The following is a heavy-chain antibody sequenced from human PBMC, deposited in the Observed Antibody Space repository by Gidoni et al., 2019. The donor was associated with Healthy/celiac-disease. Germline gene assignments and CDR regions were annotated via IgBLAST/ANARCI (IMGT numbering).Heavy chain of an antibody. Sequence: QVQLVQSGAEVKKPGASVKVSCKASGYTFTSYGISWVRQSPGQGLEWIGWISAYNGNTNYAQKLQGRVTMTTDTSTSTAYMELRSLRSDDTAVYYCARDYYDILTGEGPWFDPWGQGTLVTVSS. D-gene: IGHD3-9*01. V-gene: IGHV1-18*01. CDR3: ARDYYDILTGEGPWFDP. CDR1: GYTFTSYG. CDR2: ISAYNGNT. J-gene: IGHJ5*02.